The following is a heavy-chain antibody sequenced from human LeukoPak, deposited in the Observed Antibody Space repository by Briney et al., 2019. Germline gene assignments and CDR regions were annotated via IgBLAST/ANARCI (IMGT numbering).Heavy chain of an antibody. V-gene: IGHV3-7*01. CDR3: AELGITMIGGV. CDR2: IKQDGSEK. J-gene: IGHJ6*04. CDR1: GFTFSSYW. Sequence: GGSLRLSCAASGFTFSSYWMSWVRQAPGKGLEWVADIKQDGSEKYYVDSVKGRFTISRDNAKNSLYLQMNSLRAEDTAVYYCAELGITMIGGVWGKGTTVTISS. D-gene: IGHD3-10*02.